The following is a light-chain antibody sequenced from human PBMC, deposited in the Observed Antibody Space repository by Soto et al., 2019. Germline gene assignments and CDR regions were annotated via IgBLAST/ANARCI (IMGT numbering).Light chain of an antibody. CDR1: QSVSSY. J-gene: IGKJ2*01. Sequence: EIVLTQSPATLSLSPGERATLSCRASQSVSSYLAWYQQKPGQAPRLLIYDASNRATGIPARFSGSGSATDFTLTISSLEPEDFAIYYCQQRSSWPYTFGQGTKLEIK. CDR3: QQRSSWPYT. V-gene: IGKV3-11*01. CDR2: DAS.